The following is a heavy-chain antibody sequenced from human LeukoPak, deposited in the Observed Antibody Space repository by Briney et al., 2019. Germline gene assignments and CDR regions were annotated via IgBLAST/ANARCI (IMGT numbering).Heavy chain of an antibody. V-gene: IGHV1-24*01. D-gene: IGHD1-1*01. J-gene: IGHJ5*02. CDR3: ATDLNDGYWFDP. Sequence: AAVKVSCKVSGYTLTVLSMHWGRHAPGKGLEWRGGFVPEDGGTIYAQKFQGRVTITEDTSTDTAYMELSSLRSEDTAVYYCATDLNDGYWFDPWGQGTLVTVSS. CDR2: FVPEDGGT. CDR1: GYTLTVLS.